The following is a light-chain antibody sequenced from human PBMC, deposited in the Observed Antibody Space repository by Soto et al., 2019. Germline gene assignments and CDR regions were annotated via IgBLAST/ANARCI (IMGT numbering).Light chain of an antibody. CDR1: SPNIGSNS. CDR3: AAWDDNLNGL. Sequence: QSVLTQPPSASGTPGQRVTISCSGSSPNIGSNSVSWYQQLPGTAPKLLIYSNDQRPSGVPDRFSGSWSGTSASLTISGLRSEDEADYYCAAWDDNLNGLFGPGTKLTVL. J-gene: IGLJ1*01. CDR2: SND. V-gene: IGLV1-44*01.